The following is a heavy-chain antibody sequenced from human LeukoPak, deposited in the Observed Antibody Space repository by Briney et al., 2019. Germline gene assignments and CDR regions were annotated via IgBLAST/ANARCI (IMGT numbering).Heavy chain of an antibody. Sequence: GRSLTLSCAASGLTVRSNDMSWVRQAPGKGLEWVSVIYGDGSTYYADCVKDRFIISRDNSKNTLYLQMNNLRAEDTAVYYCARGGNWNAFDIWGQGTMVTASS. CDR1: GLTVRSND. CDR2: IYGDGST. CDR3: ARGGNWNAFDI. J-gene: IGHJ3*02. V-gene: IGHV3-66*01. D-gene: IGHD1-20*01.